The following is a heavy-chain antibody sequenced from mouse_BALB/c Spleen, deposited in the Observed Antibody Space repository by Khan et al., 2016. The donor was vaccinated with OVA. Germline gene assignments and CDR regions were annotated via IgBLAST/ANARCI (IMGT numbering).Heavy chain of an antibody. CDR2: ISYSGNT. CDR1: GYSITSDYA. V-gene: IGHV3-2*02. J-gene: IGHJ2*01. Sequence: VQLQESGPGLVKPSQSLSLTCTVTGYSITSDYAWNWIRQFPGNKLEWMGFISYSGNTNYNPSLKSRISITRDTSKNQFFLQLNSVTTEDTARYYCARVYGGGFDYWGQGTTLTGSS. D-gene: IGHD1-1*01. CDR3: ARVYGGGFDY.